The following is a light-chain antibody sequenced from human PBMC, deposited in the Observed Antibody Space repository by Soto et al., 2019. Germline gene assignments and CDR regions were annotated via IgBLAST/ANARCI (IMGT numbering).Light chain of an antibody. CDR1: QGIGDA. CDR2: AAS. J-gene: IGKJ1*01. CDR3: VPPRSSSWP. V-gene: IGKV1-17*01. Sequence: DRVTITCRASQGIGDALGWYQQKPGKAPKRLIYAASTLQSGVPSRFSGSGSGTAYTLTLRCLHPDESATSFYVPPRSSSWPFGEGTKVDIK.